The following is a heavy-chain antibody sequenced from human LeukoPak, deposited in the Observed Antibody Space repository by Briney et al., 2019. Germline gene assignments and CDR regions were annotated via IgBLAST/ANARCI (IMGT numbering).Heavy chain of an antibody. CDR2: ISSSSSYI. D-gene: IGHD6-13*01. V-gene: IGHV3-21*01. J-gene: IGHJ4*02. Sequence: GGSLRLSCAASGFTFSSYSMNWVRQAPGKGLEWVSSISSSSSYIYYADSVKGRFTISRDNDKNSLYLQMNSLRAEDTAVYYCARISSSWYDYWGQGTLVTVSS. CDR1: GFTFSSYS. CDR3: ARISSSWYDY.